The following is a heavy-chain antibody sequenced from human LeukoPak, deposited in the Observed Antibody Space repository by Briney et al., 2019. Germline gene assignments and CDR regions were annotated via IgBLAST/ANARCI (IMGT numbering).Heavy chain of an antibody. CDR3: ARGYSSSWYPGDWFDP. CDR2: IISDGSST. CDR1: GYTFTSYY. J-gene: IGHJ5*02. Sequence: SCKASGYTFTSYYMHWVRQAPGKGLVWVSRIISDGSSTSYADSVKGRFTISRDNSKNTLYLQMNSLRAEDTAVYYCARGYSSSWYPGDWFDPWGQGTLVTVSS. V-gene: IGHV3-74*01. D-gene: IGHD6-13*01.